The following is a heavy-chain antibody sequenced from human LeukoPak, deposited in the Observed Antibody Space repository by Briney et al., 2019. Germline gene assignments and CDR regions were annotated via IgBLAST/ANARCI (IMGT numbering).Heavy chain of an antibody. D-gene: IGHD2-15*01. V-gene: IGHV1-2*06. CDR1: GYTFTGYY. CDR3: ARDHRIVVVAAMEFDY. Sequence: ASVKVSCKASGYTFTGYYMHWVRQAPGQGLEWMGRINPNSGGTNYAQKFQGRVTMTRDTSISTAYMELSRLRSDDTAVYYCARDHRIVVVAAMEFDYWGQGTLVTVSS. J-gene: IGHJ4*02. CDR2: INPNSGGT.